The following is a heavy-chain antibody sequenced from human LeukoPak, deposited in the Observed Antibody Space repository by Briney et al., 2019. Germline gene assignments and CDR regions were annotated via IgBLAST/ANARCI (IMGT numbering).Heavy chain of an antibody. CDR2: IRYDGSNK. V-gene: IGHV3-30*02. D-gene: IGHD2-2*01. CDR3: AKVAGDIAVVPPAFIYYYYYMDV. Sequence: GGSLRLSCAASGFTFSNYGMHWVRQAPGKGLEWVAFIRYDGSNKYYADSVKGRFTISRDNSKNTLYLQMNSLRAEDTAVYYCAKVAGDIAVVPPAFIYYYYYMDVWGKGTTVTISS. CDR1: GFTFSNYG. J-gene: IGHJ6*03.